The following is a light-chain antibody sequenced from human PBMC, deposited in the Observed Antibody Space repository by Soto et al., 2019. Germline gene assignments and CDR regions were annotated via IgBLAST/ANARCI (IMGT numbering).Light chain of an antibody. CDR3: NSFTSINTVI. V-gene: IGLV2-14*01. J-gene: IGLJ2*01. CDR2: DVN. Sequence: QSALTQPASVSGSPGQSITISCTGTSSDVGRYNYVSWYQQHPGKAPKLTIYDVNNRPSGVSDRFSGSKSGNTASLTISGLQAEDEADYYCNSFTSINTVIFGGGTQLTVL. CDR1: SSDVGRYNY.